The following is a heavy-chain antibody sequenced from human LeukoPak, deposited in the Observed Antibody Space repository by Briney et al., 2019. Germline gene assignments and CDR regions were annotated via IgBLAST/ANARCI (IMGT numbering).Heavy chain of an antibody. J-gene: IGHJ4*02. CDR2: IYYSGRT. CDR1: GGSISSSSYY. D-gene: IGHD6-13*01. CDR3: ARAPGSSSSWLLFDY. V-gene: IGHV4-39*07. Sequence: SETLSHTCSVYGGSISSSSYYWGWIRQPPGKGMERIGSIYYSGRTYYNPSLNSRVTTSVDTSKTQFSLQLSSVTAADTAVYYCARAPGSSSSWLLFDYWGQGTLVTVSS.